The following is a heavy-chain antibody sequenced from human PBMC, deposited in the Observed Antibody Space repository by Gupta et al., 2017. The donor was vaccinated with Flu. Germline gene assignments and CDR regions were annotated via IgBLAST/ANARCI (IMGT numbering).Heavy chain of an antibody. CDR3: ARDRGSSWYTVWFDP. J-gene: IGHJ5*02. CDR2: IYTSGST. V-gene: IGHV4-4*07. D-gene: IGHD6-13*01. Sequence: SGASISSFYWSWIRQPAGKGLEWIGRIYTSGSTNYNPSLKGRVTMSVDTSKNQFSLKLTSLTAADTAIYYCARDRGSSWYTVWFDPWGQGTRVTVSS. CDR1: GASISSFY.